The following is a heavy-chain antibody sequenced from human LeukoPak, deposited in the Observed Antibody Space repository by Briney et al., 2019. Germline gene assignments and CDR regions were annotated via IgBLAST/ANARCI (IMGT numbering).Heavy chain of an antibody. CDR3: ASLDFDL. CDR1: GGSISSYY. CDR2: INHSGST. J-gene: IGHJ2*01. Sequence: PSETLSLTCTVSGGSISSYYWSWIRQPPGKGLEWIGEINHSGSTNYNPSLKSRATISGDTSKNQFSLKLSSVTAADTAIYYCASLDFDLWGRGTLVTVSS. D-gene: IGHD3-16*01. V-gene: IGHV4-59*12.